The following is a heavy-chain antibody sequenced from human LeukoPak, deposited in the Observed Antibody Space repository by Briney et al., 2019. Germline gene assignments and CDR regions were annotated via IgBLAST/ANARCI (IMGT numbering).Heavy chain of an antibody. CDR2: IYHSGST. Sequence: SETLSLTCAVSGGSISSGGYSWSWIRQPPGKGLEWIGYIYHSGSTYYNPSLKSRVTISEDRSKNQFSLKLSSVTAADTAVYYCAGGSLDYFDYWGQGTLVTVSS. D-gene: IGHD1-1*01. CDR1: GGSISSGGYS. CDR3: AGGSLDYFDY. J-gene: IGHJ4*02. V-gene: IGHV4-30-2*01.